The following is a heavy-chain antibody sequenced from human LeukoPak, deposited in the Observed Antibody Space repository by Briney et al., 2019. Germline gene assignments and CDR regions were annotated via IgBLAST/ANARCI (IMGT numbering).Heavy chain of an antibody. CDR1: GGSISSYY. V-gene: IGHV4-59*08. CDR3: ARGGYSSHYYYGMDV. D-gene: IGHD4-11*01. J-gene: IGHJ6*02. CDR2: IYYSGST. Sequence: SETLSLTCTVSGGSISSYYWSWIRQPPGKGLEWIGYIYYSGSTNYNPSLESRVTISVDTSKNQFSLKLSSVTAADTAVYYCARGGYSSHYYYGMDVWGQGTTVTVSS.